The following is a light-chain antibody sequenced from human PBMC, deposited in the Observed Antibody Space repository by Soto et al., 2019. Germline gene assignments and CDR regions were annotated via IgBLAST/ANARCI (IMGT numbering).Light chain of an antibody. V-gene: IGLV2-14*01. CDR2: DVS. J-gene: IGLJ1*01. CDR3: SPYTSSSPLYV. Sequence: QSALTQPASVSGSPGQSITISCTGTSSDVGGYNYVSWYQQHPGKAPKLMIYDVSNRPSGVSNRFSGSKSGNTASLTISGLRVEDGANYSCSPYTSSSPLYVFGPGTKLT. CDR1: SSDVGGYNY.